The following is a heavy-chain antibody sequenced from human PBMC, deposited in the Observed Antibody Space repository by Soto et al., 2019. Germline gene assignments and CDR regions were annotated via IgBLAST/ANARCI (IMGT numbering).Heavy chain of an antibody. CDR2: ISAYNGNT. J-gene: IGHJ6*02. CDR1: GYTFTSYG. V-gene: IGHV1-18*01. Sequence: GASVKVSCKASGYTFTSYGISWVRQAPGQRIEWKGWISAYNGNTNYAQKLQGRVTMTTDTSTSTAYMELRSLRSDDTAVYYCAREIYSSSWYLPHYYYYGMDVWGQGTTVTVSS. CDR3: AREIYSSSWYLPHYYYYGMDV. D-gene: IGHD6-13*01.